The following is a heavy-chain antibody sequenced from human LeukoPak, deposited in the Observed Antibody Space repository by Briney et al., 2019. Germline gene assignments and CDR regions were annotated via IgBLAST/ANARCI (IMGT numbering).Heavy chain of an antibody. CDR1: GDSVSSNSAA. J-gene: IGHJ3*02. CDR2: TYYRSKWYN. V-gene: IGHV6-1*01. Sequence: SQTLSLTCAISGDSVSSNSAAWNWIRQSPSRGLEWLGRTYYRSKWYNDYAVSVKSRITINPDTSKNQFSLQLNSVTPEDTAVYYYAREPHSSSSGPYDAFDIWGQGTMVTVSS. CDR3: AREPHSSSSGPYDAFDI. D-gene: IGHD6-13*01.